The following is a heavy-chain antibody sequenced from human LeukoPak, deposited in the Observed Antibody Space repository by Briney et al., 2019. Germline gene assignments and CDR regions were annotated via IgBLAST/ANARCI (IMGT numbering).Heavy chain of an antibody. J-gene: IGHJ5*02. CDR3: ARILEGSIAAAGTRWFDP. CDR1: GGSISSYY. D-gene: IGHD6-13*01. Sequence: LSETLSLICTVSGGSISSYYWSWIRQPPGKGLEWIGYIYYSGSTNYNPSLKSRVTISVDTSKNQFSLKLSSVTAADTAVYYCARILEGSIAAAGTRWFDPWGQGTLVTVSS. CDR2: IYYSGST. V-gene: IGHV4-59*01.